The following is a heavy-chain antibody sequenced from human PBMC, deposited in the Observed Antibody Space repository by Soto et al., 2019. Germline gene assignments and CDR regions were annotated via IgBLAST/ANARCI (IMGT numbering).Heavy chain of an antibody. CDR3: AKATATTGGAFDI. CDR2: ILVSDST. CDR1: GFICSSYD. D-gene: IGHD1-7*01. V-gene: IGHV3-23*01. Sequence: GGSLRLCCAASGFICSSYDMSWVRQAPGKGLEWVSTILVSDSTHYEDSVRGRFTISRDRSKNTVYLQMNSLTAGDTAMYYCAKATATTGGAFDICGQGTWSPSPQ. J-gene: IGHJ3*02.